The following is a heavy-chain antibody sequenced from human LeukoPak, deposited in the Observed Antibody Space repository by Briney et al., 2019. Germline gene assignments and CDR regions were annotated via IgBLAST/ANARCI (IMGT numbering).Heavy chain of an antibody. D-gene: IGHD2-15*01. V-gene: IGHV3-15*01. CDR3: TTPRCSGGYCNSGAFVYYYYDKDV. CDR2: IQSKSDGGTT. J-gene: IGHJ6*02. Sequence: GGSLRLSCAASGFNFTNAWMTWVRRTPGKGLEWIGRIQSKSDGGTTDYAAPVKDRFTISRDDSKNTLYLQIHSLKTEDTAVYYCTTPRCSGGYCNSGAFVYYYYDKDVWGPGTTVAVSS. CDR1: GFNFTNAW.